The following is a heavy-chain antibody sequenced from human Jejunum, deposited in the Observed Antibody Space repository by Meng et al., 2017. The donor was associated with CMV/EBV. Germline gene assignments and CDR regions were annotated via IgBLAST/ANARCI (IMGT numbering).Heavy chain of an antibody. D-gene: IGHD2-15*01. CDR1: SFSSEW. CDR2: IGPGGSTT. V-gene: IGHV3-74*01. J-gene: IGHJ3*02. CDR3: AGEHCGGGSCWTGFNI. Sequence: SFSSEWVPWVRQGPGKGLVWVSGIGPGGSTTIYADSVKGRFTISRDNAKSTLYLQMNSLRAEDTSVYFCAGEHCGGGSCWTGFNIWGQGTTVTVSS.